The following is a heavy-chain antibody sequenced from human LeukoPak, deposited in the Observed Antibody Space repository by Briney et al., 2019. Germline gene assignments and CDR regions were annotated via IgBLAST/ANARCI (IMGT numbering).Heavy chain of an antibody. V-gene: IGHV3-23*01. Sequence: GGSLRLSCTASGFTFNSYGMHWVRQAPGKGLEWVSGIRVNDETYYADSVKGRFTISRDNSENTLYLQMGGLRAEDTAVYYCAKGTGDMGYYFDRWGQGTLVTVSS. CDR2: IRVNDET. CDR1: GFTFNSYG. J-gene: IGHJ4*02. CDR3: AKGTGDMGYYFDR. D-gene: IGHD7-27*01.